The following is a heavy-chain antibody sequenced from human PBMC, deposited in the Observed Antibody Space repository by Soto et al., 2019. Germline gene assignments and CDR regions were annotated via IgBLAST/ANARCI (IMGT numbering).Heavy chain of an antibody. D-gene: IGHD2-8*01. CDR1: GYDFTTYG. V-gene: IGHV1-18*01. CDR2: ISAHNGNT. CDR3: ARGMYADY. J-gene: IGHJ4*02. Sequence: QVHLVQSGAEVKKPGASVKVSCKGSGYDFTTYGITWVRQAPGQGLEWMAWISAHNGNTDYAQRLQGRVTVTRDTSTTAAYMELRSLRSDDTAMYYCARGMYADYWGQGALVTVSS.